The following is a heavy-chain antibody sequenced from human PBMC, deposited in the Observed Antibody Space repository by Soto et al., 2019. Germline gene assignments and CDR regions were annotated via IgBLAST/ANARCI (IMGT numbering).Heavy chain of an antibody. Sequence: EVQLLESGGGLVQPGGSLRLSCAASGFTFSSYAMSWVRHAPGKGLEWVSDISVNGGTTYFADSVQGRVTISSDNSKNTLYLQMNSLRAEDTAVYYCAKGNYGYYFDCWGQGTLVTVSS. D-gene: IGHD3-10*01. CDR3: AKGNYGYYFDC. J-gene: IGHJ4*02. V-gene: IGHV3-23*01. CDR2: ISVNGGTT. CDR1: GFTFSSYA.